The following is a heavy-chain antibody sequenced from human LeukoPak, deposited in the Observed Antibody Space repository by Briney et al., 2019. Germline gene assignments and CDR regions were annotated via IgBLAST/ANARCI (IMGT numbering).Heavy chain of an antibody. V-gene: IGHV4-34*01. CDR2: INHSGST. CDR3: ARVRWTRHRAELDY. Sequence: PSETLSLTCAVYGGSFSGYYWSWIRQPPGKGLEWIGEINHSGSTNYNPSLKSRVTISVDTSKNQFSLKLSSVTAADTAVYYCARVRWTRHRAELDYWGQGTLVTVSS. D-gene: IGHD5-24*01. CDR1: GGSFSGYY. J-gene: IGHJ4*02.